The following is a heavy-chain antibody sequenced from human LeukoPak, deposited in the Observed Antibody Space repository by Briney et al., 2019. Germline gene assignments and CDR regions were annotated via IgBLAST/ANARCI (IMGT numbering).Heavy chain of an antibody. Sequence: SLRLSRAASVVTSTDDFIDSVRQGPRKRDECGFRYRNRANSYTPEYAASVKGRFSTSRDDSKNLLYLPMTSLNTEDTAVYYCARDLLYRGIYYPLDLGQGTLVTVSS. D-gene: IGHD1-26*01. CDR3: ARDLLYRGIYYPLD. CDR2: YRNRANSYTP. CDR1: VVTSTDDF. J-gene: IGHJ4*02. V-gene: IGHV3-72*01.